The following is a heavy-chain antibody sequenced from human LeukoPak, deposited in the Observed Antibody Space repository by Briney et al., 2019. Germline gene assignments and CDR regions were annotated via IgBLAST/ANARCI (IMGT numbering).Heavy chain of an antibody. CDR2: INHSGST. V-gene: IGHV4-34*01. Sequence: SETLSLTCAVYGGSFSGCYWSWIRQPPGKGLEWIGEINHSGSTNYNPSLKSRVTISVDTSKNQFSLKLSSVTAADTAVYYCASRYDPSYYDSSGYYFLGQGTLVTVSS. CDR3: ASRYDPSYYDSSGYYF. J-gene: IGHJ4*02. CDR1: GGSFSGCY. D-gene: IGHD3-22*01.